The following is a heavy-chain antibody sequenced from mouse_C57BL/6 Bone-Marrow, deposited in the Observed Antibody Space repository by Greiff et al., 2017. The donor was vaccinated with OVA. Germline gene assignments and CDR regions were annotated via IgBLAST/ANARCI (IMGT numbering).Heavy chain of an antibody. J-gene: IGHJ3*01. Sequence: VQLQQSGAELARPGASVKLSCKASGYTFTSYGISWVKQRTGQGLEWIGEIYPRSGNTYYNEKFKGKATLTADKSSSTAYMELRSLTSEDSAVYFCARSYDEYPLAYWGQGTLVTVSA. CDR3: ARSYDEYPLAY. CDR2: IYPRSGNT. CDR1: GYTFTSYG. D-gene: IGHD2-3*01. V-gene: IGHV1-81*01.